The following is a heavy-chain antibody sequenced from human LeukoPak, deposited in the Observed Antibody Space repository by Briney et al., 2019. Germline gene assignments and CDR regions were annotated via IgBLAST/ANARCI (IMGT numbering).Heavy chain of an antibody. J-gene: IGHJ4*02. CDR3: AKAYYGSGSYPIFDY. CDR2: ISGSGGST. CDR1: GFTFSSYA. D-gene: IGHD3-10*01. Sequence: GGSLRLSCAASGFTFSSYAMSWVRQAPRKGVEWVSAISGSGGSTYYADSVKGRFTISRDNSKNTLYLQMNSLRAEDTAVYYCAKAYYGSGSYPIFDYWGQGTLVTVSS. V-gene: IGHV3-23*01.